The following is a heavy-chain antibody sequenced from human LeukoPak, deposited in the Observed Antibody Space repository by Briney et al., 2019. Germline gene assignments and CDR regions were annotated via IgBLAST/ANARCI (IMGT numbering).Heavy chain of an antibody. V-gene: IGHV3-30*02. CDR2: IRYDGSNK. Sequence: PGGSLRLSCAASGFTFSSYDIHWVRQAPGKGLEWVAFIRYDGSNKYYADSVGGRFTISRDNSKNTLYLQMNSLTADDTAVYYCARLTGPQWLLLPFWFDSWGQGTLVTVSS. CDR3: ARLTGPQWLLLPFWFDS. D-gene: IGHD3-22*01. CDR1: GFTFSSYD. J-gene: IGHJ5*01.